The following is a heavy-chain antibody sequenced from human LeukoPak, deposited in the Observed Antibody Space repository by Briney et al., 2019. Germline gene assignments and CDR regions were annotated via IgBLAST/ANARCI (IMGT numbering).Heavy chain of an antibody. Sequence: SETLSLTCTDSGGSISSYYWSWIRQPPGKGLEWIGYIYYSGSTNYNPSLKSRVTISVDTSKNQFSLKLSSVTAADTAVYYCARGYCSGGSCYFDYWGQGTLVTVSS. V-gene: IGHV4-59*01. CDR3: ARGYCSGGSCYFDY. CDR1: GGSISSYY. CDR2: IYYSGST. D-gene: IGHD2-15*01. J-gene: IGHJ4*02.